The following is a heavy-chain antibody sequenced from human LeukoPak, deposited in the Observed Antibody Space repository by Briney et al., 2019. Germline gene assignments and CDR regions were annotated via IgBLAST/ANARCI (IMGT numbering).Heavy chain of an antibody. Sequence: GGSLRLSCAASGFTFSSYGMHWVRQAPGKGLEWVAVIWYDGSNKYYADSVKGRFTTSRDNSKNTLYLQMNSLRAEDTAVYYCAKESSGWYNYFDYWGQGTLVTVSS. D-gene: IGHD6-19*01. CDR2: IWYDGSNK. V-gene: IGHV3-33*06. CDR1: GFTFSSYG. CDR3: AKESSGWYNYFDY. J-gene: IGHJ4*02.